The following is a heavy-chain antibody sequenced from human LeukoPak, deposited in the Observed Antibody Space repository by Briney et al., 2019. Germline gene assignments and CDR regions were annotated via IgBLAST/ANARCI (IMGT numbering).Heavy chain of an antibody. J-gene: IGHJ3*02. CDR2: IYIRGTT. Sequence: GGSLRLSCAASGFSISSKYMSWVRQAPGKGLEWVSVIYIRGTTNYADPVRGRFTISRDDSKNTIYLQMSSLRAEDTAVYYCAREEGIWGQGTTVTVSS. V-gene: IGHV3-53*01. CDR3: AREEGI. CDR1: GFSISSKY.